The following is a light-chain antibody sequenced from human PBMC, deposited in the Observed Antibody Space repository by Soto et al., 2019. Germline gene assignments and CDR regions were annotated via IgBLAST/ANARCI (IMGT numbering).Light chain of an antibody. V-gene: IGKV3-11*01. Sequence: EIVLTQSPATLSLSPGERATLSCRASQSVRSYLAWYQEKPGQAPRLLIYDASNRATGIPARFSGSGSGTEFTLTISSLEPEDFAVYFCLQCDNWPLTFGQGTRLEIK. CDR1: QSVRSY. CDR3: LQCDNWPLT. CDR2: DAS. J-gene: IGKJ5*01.